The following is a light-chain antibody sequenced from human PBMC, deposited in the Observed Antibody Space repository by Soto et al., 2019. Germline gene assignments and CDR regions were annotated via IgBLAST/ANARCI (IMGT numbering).Light chain of an antibody. CDR3: QQYGNSPWT. CDR2: GAS. CDR1: QSVSSTY. Sequence: DIVLTQSPGPLSLSPGERATLSCRSSQSVSSTYLAWYQQKPGQAPRLLIYGASSRATGIPDRFSGSGSGTDFTLTISRLEPEDFAVYYCQQYGNSPWTFGQGTKVDI. V-gene: IGKV3-20*01. J-gene: IGKJ1*01.